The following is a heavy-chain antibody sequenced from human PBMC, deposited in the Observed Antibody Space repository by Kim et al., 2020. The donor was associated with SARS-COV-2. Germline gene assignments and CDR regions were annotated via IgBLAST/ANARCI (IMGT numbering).Heavy chain of an antibody. CDR3: ARLAYSSDFGAYGMDV. CDR1: GGSISNYY. V-gene: IGHV4-59*01. Sequence: SETLSLTCTVSGGSISNYYWNWIRQPPGKGLEWIGYIYYGGGTNYNPSLKSRVTISVDTSKNQLYLNLGSVTAADTALYYCARLAYSSDFGAYGMDVWG. CDR2: IYYGGGT. D-gene: IGHD6-25*01. J-gene: IGHJ6*02.